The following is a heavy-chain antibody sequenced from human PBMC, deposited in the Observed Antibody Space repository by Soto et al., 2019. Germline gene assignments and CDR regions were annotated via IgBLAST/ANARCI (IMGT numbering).Heavy chain of an antibody. CDR3: AKDGSYSRPYYYGMDV. V-gene: IGHV3-53*01. D-gene: IGHD6-13*01. J-gene: IGHJ6*02. CDR1: GFPISSVW. Sequence: PGGSLRLSCASSGFPISSVWLDSVPLAREKGLVWVSLMNSGGSTYYADSVKGRFTISRDNSKNTLYLQMNSLRAEDTAVYYCAKDGSYSRPYYYGMDVWGQGTTVTVSS. CDR2: MNSGGST.